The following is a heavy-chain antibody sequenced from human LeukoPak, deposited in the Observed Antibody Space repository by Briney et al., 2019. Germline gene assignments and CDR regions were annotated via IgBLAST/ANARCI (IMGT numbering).Heavy chain of an antibody. J-gene: IGHJ6*02. CDR3: ASPGDMDV. V-gene: IGHV3-72*01. CDR1: GFTFSDYY. CDR2: SRHKAKSYTT. Sequence: TGGSLRLSCAASGFTFSDYYMDWVRQAPGKGLEWVGRSRHKAKSYTTDYAASVKGRFTISRDDSKNSLYLQMNSLNTEDTAVYSCASPGDMDVWGQGTTVTVSS. D-gene: IGHD3-10*01.